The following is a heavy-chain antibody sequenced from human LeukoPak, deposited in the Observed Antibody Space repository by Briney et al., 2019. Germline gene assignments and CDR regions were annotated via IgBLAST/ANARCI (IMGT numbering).Heavy chain of an antibody. CDR3: ARVGATYPHYYMDV. CDR2: IYYSGST. Sequence: SETLSLTCTVSGGSISSYYWSWIRQPPGKGLEWIGYIYYSGSTYYNPSLKSRVTIAVDTSKNQVSLKVTSVTAADTAVYYCARVGATYPHYYMDVWGKGTTVTVAS. J-gene: IGHJ6*03. V-gene: IGHV4-59*08. CDR1: GGSISSYY. D-gene: IGHD3-16*01.